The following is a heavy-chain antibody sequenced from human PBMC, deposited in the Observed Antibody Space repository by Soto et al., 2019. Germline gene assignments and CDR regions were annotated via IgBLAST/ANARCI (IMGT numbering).Heavy chain of an antibody. D-gene: IGHD3-3*01. Sequence: SETPSLTCTVSGGSISSGGYYWSWIRQHPGKGLEWIGYIYYSGSTYYNPSLKSRVTISVDTSKNQFSLKLSSVTAADTAVYYCAREAIFGVVTLFDYWGQGTLVTVSS. CDR1: GGSISSGGYY. J-gene: IGHJ4*02. V-gene: IGHV4-31*03. CDR3: AREAIFGVVTLFDY. CDR2: IYYSGST.